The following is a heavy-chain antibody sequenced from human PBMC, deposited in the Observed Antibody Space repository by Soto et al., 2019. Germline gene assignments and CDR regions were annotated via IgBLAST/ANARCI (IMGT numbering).Heavy chain of an antibody. Sequence: PSETMSVTCTVAGGYIISYYWSWIRKPPGKGLEWIGYIYYSGSTNYNPSVKGRFTISRDNAKNSLYLQMNSLRADDTAVYYCARGIAAAGPKLDYWGQGTLVTVSS. D-gene: IGHD6-13*01. CDR3: ARGIAAAGPKLDY. V-gene: IGHV4-59*12. J-gene: IGHJ4*02. CDR2: IYYSGST. CDR1: GGYIISYY.